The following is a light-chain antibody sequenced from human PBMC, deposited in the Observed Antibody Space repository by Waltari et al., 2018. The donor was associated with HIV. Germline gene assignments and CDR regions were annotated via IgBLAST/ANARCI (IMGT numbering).Light chain of an antibody. Sequence: QSALTQPPSVSGSPGQSVTISCTGTSSDVGGYTRVSWYQQPPGTVPKLIIYDVTDRPSGVPDRFSGSRSGNTASLTISGLQAEDEADYYCSSYTSSTTVIFGGGTKVTVL. CDR3: SSYTSSTTVI. J-gene: IGLJ2*01. CDR1: SSDVGGYTR. V-gene: IGLV2-18*02. CDR2: DVT.